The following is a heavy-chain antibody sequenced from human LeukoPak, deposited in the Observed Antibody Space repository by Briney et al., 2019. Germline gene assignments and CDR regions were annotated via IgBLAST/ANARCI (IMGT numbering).Heavy chain of an antibody. CDR1: GYTFTSYG. J-gene: IGHJ6*02. CDR3: ATTRPDYDILTGSYYYGMDV. D-gene: IGHD3-9*01. CDR2: ISAYSGNT. V-gene: IGHV1-18*01. Sequence: ASVKVSCKASGYTFTSYGISWVRQAPGQGLEWMGWISAYSGNTNYAQKLQGRVTMTTDTSTSTAYMELRSLRSDDTAVYYCATTRPDYDILTGSYYYGMDVWGQGATVTVSS.